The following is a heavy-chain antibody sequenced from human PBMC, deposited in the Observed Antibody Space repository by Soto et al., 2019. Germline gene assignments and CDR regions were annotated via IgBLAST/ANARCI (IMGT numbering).Heavy chain of an antibody. Sequence: GGSLRLSCAAPGFTFSNYGMHWVRQAPGKGLEWVAVILFDGTNKYYADSVKGRFTISRDNSKNTLSLQINSLRVEDTAVYYCANGGVQSNWGSYYYYYGMDAWGQGTTVTVSS. V-gene: IGHV3-30*18. CDR3: ANGGVQSNWGSYYYYYGMDA. CDR2: ILFDGTNK. J-gene: IGHJ6*02. D-gene: IGHD7-27*01. CDR1: GFTFSNYG.